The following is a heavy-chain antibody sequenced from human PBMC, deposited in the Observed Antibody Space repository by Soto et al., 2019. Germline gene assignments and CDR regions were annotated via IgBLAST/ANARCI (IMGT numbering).Heavy chain of an antibody. CDR3: ARRISNFRYYYAMDV. Sequence: GESLKISCKGSGYTFTDYWIGWVRQLPGKGLEWMGIIYPGDSDTRYSPSFQGHVTITVDKSTSTAYLQWNTLKASDTAMYYCARRISNFRYYYAMDVWGQGTTVTVSS. D-gene: IGHD4-4*01. CDR2: IYPGDSDT. CDR1: GYTFTDYW. V-gene: IGHV5-51*01. J-gene: IGHJ6*02.